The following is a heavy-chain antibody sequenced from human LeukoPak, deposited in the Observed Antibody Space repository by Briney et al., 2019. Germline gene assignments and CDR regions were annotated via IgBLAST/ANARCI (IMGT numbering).Heavy chain of an antibody. CDR3: ARGSPRGYGSGSYVRSWFDP. CDR1: GGSFSGYY. J-gene: IGHJ5*02. CDR2: INHSGST. V-gene: IGHV4-34*01. D-gene: IGHD3-10*01. Sequence: SETLSLTCAAYGGSFSGYYWSWICQPPGKGLEWIGEINHSGSTNYNPSLKSRVTVSVDTSKNQFSLKLSSVTAADTAVYYCARGSPRGYGSGSYVRSWFDPWGQGTLVTVSS.